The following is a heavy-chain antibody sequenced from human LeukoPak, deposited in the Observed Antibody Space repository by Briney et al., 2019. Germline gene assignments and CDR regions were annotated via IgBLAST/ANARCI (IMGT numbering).Heavy chain of an antibody. Sequence: GGSLRLSCAASEFTFSSYAMSWVRQAPGKGLEWISGISNSGGSVYYADSVKGRFTISRDNSKNTLYLQMSSLRADDTAVYYCAKGPGRWLQLRYFDFWGQGTLVIVSS. CDR1: EFTFSSYA. V-gene: IGHV3-23*01. J-gene: IGHJ4*02. CDR3: AKGPGRWLQLRYFDF. CDR2: ISNSGGSV. D-gene: IGHD5-24*01.